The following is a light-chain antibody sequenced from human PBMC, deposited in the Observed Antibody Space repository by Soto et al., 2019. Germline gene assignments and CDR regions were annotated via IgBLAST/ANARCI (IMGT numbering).Light chain of an antibody. CDR2: GAS. CDR3: QQYGSSLLT. CDR1: QSVSSSY. J-gene: IGKJ4*01. Sequence: EIVLTQSPSTLSLSLGERSTLSCRASQSVSSSYLAWYQQKPGQAPRLLIYGASSRATGIPDRFSGSGSGTDFTLTSSRLEPEDFAVYYCQQYGSSLLTFGGGTKVDIK. V-gene: IGKV3-20*01.